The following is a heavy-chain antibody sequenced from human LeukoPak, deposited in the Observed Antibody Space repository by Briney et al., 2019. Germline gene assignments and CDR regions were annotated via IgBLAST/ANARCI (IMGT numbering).Heavy chain of an antibody. J-gene: IGHJ4*02. CDR1: GLTFSNYG. D-gene: IGHD2-21*02. CDR2: ISGSGDRT. CDR3: SNHLYYGGNFVGLNY. Sequence: GGSLRLSCAASGLTFSNYGMSWVRQAPGKGLEWVSAISGSGDRTHYADSVKGRFTISRDNSKNTLYLQGNSLRAEDTAVYYCSNHLYYGGNFVGLNYWGQGTLVTVSS. V-gene: IGHV3-23*01.